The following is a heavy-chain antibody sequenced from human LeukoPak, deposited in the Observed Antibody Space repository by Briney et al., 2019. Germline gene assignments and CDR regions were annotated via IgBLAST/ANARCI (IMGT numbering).Heavy chain of an antibody. CDR2: IVVGSGNT. D-gene: IGHD3-9*01. V-gene: IGHV1-58*01. J-gene: IGHJ4*02. CDR3: AADGLFQGYFDWLFPHY. CDR1: GFTFTSSA. Sequence: GTSVKVSCKASGFTFTSSAVQWVRQARGQRLEWIGWIVVGSGNTNYAQKFQERVIITRDMSTSTAYMELSSLRSEDTAVYYCAADGLFQGYFDWLFPHYWGQGTLVTVSS.